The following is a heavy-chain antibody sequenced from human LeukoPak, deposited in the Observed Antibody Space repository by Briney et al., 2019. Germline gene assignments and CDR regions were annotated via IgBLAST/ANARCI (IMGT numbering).Heavy chain of an antibody. D-gene: IGHD2-2*01. CDR2: IIPIFGTA. CDR3: ARVARGYCSSTSCPWNWFDP. CDR1: GGTFSSYA. J-gene: IGHJ5*02. Sequence: ASVKVSCKASGGTFSSYAISWVRQAPGQGLEWMGGIIPIFGTANYAQKFQGRVTITADESTSTAYMELSSLRSEDTAVYYCARVARGYCSSTSCPWNWFDPWGQGTLVTVSS. V-gene: IGHV1-69*13.